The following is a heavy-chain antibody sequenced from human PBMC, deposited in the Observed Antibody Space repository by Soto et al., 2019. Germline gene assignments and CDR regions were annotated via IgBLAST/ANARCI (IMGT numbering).Heavy chain of an antibody. CDR3: AHSPWGAAPDY. V-gene: IGHV2-5*01. D-gene: IGHD3-16*01. Sequence: QITLKESGPTLVKPTQTLTLTCTFSGFSLSARGVGVGWIRQPPGKALEWLALIYWNDDKRYSPSLQSRLTITKDASKNQVVFSMTNVDPADTAPYYCAHSPWGAAPDYWCQGTLVTVSS. CDR2: IYWNDDK. J-gene: IGHJ4*02. CDR1: GFSLSARGVG.